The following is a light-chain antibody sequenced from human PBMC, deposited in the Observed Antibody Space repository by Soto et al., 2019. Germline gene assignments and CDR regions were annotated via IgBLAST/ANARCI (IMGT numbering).Light chain of an antibody. CDR3: QQYSTGYRT. CDR2: KAF. Sequence: DIQMTQSPSTLSASVGDRVTITCRASQSISSWMAWYQQKPGQAPKLLIYKAFTLESGVPSRFSGSGSGTEFTLTISSLQPDDFATYFCQQYSTGYRTFGQGTKVDIK. J-gene: IGKJ1*01. V-gene: IGKV1-5*03. CDR1: QSISSW.